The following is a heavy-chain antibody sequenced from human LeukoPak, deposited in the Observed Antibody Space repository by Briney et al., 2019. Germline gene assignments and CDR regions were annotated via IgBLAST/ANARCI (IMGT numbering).Heavy chain of an antibody. CDR1: NYTFSSLGSGNSFISFA. Sequence: GASVKVSCKASNYTFSSLGSGNSFISFAISWVRQAPGQGLEWMGWISAYYGTTNYAQKFQGRVTMTRDTSISTAYMELSRLRSDDTAVFYCARVYYYASGRLDSWGQGTLITVSS. CDR2: ISAYYGTT. J-gene: IGHJ4*02. CDR3: ARVYYYASGRLDS. V-gene: IGHV1-18*01. D-gene: IGHD3-10*01.